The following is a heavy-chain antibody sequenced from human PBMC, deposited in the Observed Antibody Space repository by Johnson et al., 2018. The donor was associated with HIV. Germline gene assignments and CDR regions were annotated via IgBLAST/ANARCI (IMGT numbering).Heavy chain of an antibody. V-gene: IGHV3-48*01. D-gene: IGHD3-22*01. J-gene: IGHJ3*02. CDR1: GFTFSINT. Sequence: VQLVESGGGVVQPRKSLRLSCAVSGFTFSINTMVRQAPGKGLEWVSYISSSGSTIYYADSVKGRFTISRDKAKNSLYLQMNSLRAEDTAVSYCALTSYYDSRGAFDIWGQGTMVTVSS. CDR2: ISSSGSTI. CDR3: ALTSYYDSRGAFDI.